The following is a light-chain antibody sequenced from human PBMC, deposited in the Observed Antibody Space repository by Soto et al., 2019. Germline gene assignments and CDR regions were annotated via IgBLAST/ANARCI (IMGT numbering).Light chain of an antibody. CDR3: QSYDRSLSGSV. V-gene: IGLV1-40*01. CDR1: SSNTGAGYD. J-gene: IGLJ2*01. CDR2: RNN. Sequence: QSVLAQPPSVSGAPGQRVTISCTGSSSNTGAGYDVHWYQQLPATAPKLLIYRNNFRPSGVPDRFSGSKSGTSASLTITGLEAEDEADYYCQSYDRSLSGSVFGGGTKLTVL.